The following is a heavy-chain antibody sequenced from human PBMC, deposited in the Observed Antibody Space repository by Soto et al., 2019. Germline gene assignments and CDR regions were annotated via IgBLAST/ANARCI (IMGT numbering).Heavy chain of an antibody. CDR1: GGSISSYY. D-gene: IGHD6-6*01. Sequence: SETLSLTCTVSGGSISSYYWSWIRQPPGKGLEWIGYIYYSGSTNYNPSLKSRVTISVDTSKNQFSLKLSSVTAADTAVYYCARTSIAARPPAYYYYYYGMDVWGQGTTVTVSS. CDR2: IYYSGST. CDR3: ARTSIAARPPAYYYYYYGMDV. V-gene: IGHV4-59*01. J-gene: IGHJ6*02.